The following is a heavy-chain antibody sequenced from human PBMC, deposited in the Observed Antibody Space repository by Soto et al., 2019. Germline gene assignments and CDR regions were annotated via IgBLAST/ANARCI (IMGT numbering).Heavy chain of an antibody. CDR1: GYTFTGYY. Sequence: GASVKVSCKASGYTFTGYYMHWVRQAPGQGLEWMGWINPNSGGTNYAQKFQGWVTMTRDTSISTAYMELSRLRSDDTAVYYCARSLSQLWLRESLLVYYGMDVWGQGTTVTVS. D-gene: IGHD5-18*01. CDR2: INPNSGGT. V-gene: IGHV1-2*04. J-gene: IGHJ6*02. CDR3: ARSLSQLWLRESLLVYYGMDV.